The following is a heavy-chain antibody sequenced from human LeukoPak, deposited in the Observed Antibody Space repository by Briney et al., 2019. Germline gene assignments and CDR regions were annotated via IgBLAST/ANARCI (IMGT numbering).Heavy chain of an antibody. CDR1: GFSFSNYA. CDR3: AKRPRDTSGYYLGAFDI. CDR2: ISASGGTT. V-gene: IGHV3-23*01. J-gene: IGHJ3*02. Sequence: GGSLRLSCAASGFSFSNYAMTWVRQAPGKGLDWVSGISASGGTTYYADSVKGRFTISRDNSKNTLYLQMNSLRAEDAAVYYCAKRPRDTSGYYLGAFDICGQGTIVTVSS. D-gene: IGHD3-22*01.